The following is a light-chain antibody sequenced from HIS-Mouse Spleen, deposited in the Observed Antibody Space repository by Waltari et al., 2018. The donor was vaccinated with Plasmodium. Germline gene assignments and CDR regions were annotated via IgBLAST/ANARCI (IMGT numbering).Light chain of an antibody. CDR2: SNN. V-gene: IGLV1-44*01. CDR3: AAWDDSLNGPV. CDR1: SSNIGSNT. Sequence: QSVLTQPPSASGTPGQRVTISCSGSSSNIGSNTVNWYQQLPGTAPKLLIYSNNLRPDGVPDRFSGSKSGTSASLAISGLQSEDEADYYCAAWDDSLNGPVFGGGTKLTVL. J-gene: IGLJ2*01.